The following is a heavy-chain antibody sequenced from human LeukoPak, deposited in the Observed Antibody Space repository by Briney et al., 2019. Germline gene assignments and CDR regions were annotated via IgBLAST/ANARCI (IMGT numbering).Heavy chain of an antibody. V-gene: IGHV1-2*02. Sequence: ASVKVSCKAPGYTFTAYYMHWVRQAPGQGLEWMGWINPNSRGTNYAQKFQGRVTMTSDTSISTVFMELSRLRSDDTAVYYCARWDPDYYGSGSYYYYHGLDVWGQGTTVTVSS. D-gene: IGHD3-10*01. CDR3: ARWDPDYYGSGSYYYYHGLDV. CDR1: GYTFTAYY. CDR2: INPNSRGT. J-gene: IGHJ6*02.